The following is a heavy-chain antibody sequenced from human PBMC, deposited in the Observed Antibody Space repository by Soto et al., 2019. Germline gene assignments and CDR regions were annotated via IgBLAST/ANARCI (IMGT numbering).Heavy chain of an antibody. D-gene: IGHD2-8*02. CDR2: INPDSGAT. J-gene: IGHJ4*02. CDR3: ARGDYGTGGYPFPYFDY. Sequence: HEHLVQSGAEVKRPGASLKVSCKASGYSFTGYYIHWVRQAPGQGLEWMGWINPDSGATNYAQNFQGRVNLTSDPVISTASMDLTSLTSDDTAVYYCARGDYGTGGYPFPYFDYWGQGTLVIVSS. CDR1: GYSFTGYY. V-gene: IGHV1-2*02.